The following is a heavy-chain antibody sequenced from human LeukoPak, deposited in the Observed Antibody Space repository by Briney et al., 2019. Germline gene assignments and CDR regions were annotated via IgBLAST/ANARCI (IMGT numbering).Heavy chain of an antibody. CDR3: AKGGCSGGSCYYPYYFDY. V-gene: IGHV3-23*01. CDR2: ISGSGGST. D-gene: IGHD2-15*01. Sequence: GGSLRLSCAASGFTFSSYAMSWVLQAPGKGLEWVSAISGSGGSTYYADSVKGRFTISRDNSKNTLYLQMNSLRAEDTAVYYCAKGGCSGGSCYYPYYFDYWGQGTLVTVSS. CDR1: GFTFSSYA. J-gene: IGHJ4*02.